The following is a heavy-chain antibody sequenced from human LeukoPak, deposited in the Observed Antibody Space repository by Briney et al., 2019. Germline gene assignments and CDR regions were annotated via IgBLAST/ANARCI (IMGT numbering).Heavy chain of an antibody. CDR1: GYSFTSYW. Sequence: GESLKISCQGSGYSFTSYWIGWVRQMPGKGLEWMGIIYPGDSDTRYSPSFQGQVTISADKSISTAYLQWSSLKASDTAMYYCASPYCSGGSCSGTFDYWGQGTLVTVSS. J-gene: IGHJ4*02. CDR2: IYPGDSDT. D-gene: IGHD2-15*01. V-gene: IGHV5-51*01. CDR3: ASPYCSGGSCSGTFDY.